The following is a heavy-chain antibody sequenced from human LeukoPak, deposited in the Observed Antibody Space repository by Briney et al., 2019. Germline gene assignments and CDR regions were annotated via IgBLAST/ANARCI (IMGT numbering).Heavy chain of an antibody. V-gene: IGHV3-23*01. J-gene: IGHJ5*02. CDR1: GFTFNNYA. Sequence: GGSLRLSCAASGFTFNNYAMSWVRPAPGKGLEWVSTITGSGGATYYADSVKGRFTISRDNSKNTLYLQMNSLRAEDTAVYYCTKVFQSSGWLLPYDPWGQGTLVTVSS. CDR3: TKVFQSSGWLLPYDP. D-gene: IGHD6-19*01. CDR2: ITGSGGAT.